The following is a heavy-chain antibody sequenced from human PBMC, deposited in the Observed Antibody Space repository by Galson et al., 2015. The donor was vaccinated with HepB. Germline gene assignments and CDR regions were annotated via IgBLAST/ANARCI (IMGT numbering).Heavy chain of an antibody. Sequence: QSGAEVKKPGESLRISCKGSGYSFTSYWISWVRQMPGKGLEWMGRIDPSDSYTNYSPSFQGHVTISADKSISTAYLQWSSLKASDTAMYYCARHRLKQQLGHDAFDIWGQGTMVTVSS. D-gene: IGHD6-13*01. J-gene: IGHJ3*02. CDR2: IDPSDSYT. V-gene: IGHV5-10-1*01. CDR1: GYSFTSYW. CDR3: ARHRLKQQLGHDAFDI.